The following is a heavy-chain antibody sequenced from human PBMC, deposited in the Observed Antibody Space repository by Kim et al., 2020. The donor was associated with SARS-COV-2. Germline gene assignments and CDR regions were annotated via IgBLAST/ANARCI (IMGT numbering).Heavy chain of an antibody. CDR3: ARHSVPNWSQPHWYFDL. V-gene: IGHV5-51*01. J-gene: IGHJ2*01. CDR1: GYSFTSYW. Sequence: GESLKISCKGSGYSFTSYWIGWVRQMPGKGLEWMGIIYPSDSDTRYSPSFQGQVTISADKSIATTYLQWSSLKASDTAVYYCARHSVPNWSQPHWYFDLW. CDR2: IYPSDSDT. D-gene: IGHD1-20*01.